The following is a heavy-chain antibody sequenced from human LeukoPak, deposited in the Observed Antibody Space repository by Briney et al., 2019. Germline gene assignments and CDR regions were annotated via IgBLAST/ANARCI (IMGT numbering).Heavy chain of an antibody. CDR1: GYTFTDYY. CDR2: INPNSGGT. J-gene: IGHJ4*02. D-gene: IGHD3-22*01. CDR3: ARAAYYYDGSGYYLGD. V-gene: IGHV1-2*06. Sequence: ASVKVSCKASGYTFTDYYMHWVRQAPGQGLEWMGRINPNSGGTNYAQKFQARVTMTRDTSISTAYMELSRLRSDDTALYYCARAAYYYDGSGYYLGDWGQGTLITVSS.